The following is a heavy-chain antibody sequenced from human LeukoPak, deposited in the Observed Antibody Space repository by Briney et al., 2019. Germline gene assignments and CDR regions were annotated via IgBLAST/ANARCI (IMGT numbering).Heavy chain of an antibody. CDR1: GFTFSGSA. CDR3: TGAPGYYYDSSGY. J-gene: IGHJ4*02. V-gene: IGHV3-73*01. Sequence: PGGSLRLSCAASGFTFSGSAMHWVRQASGIGLEWVGRIRSKANSYATAYAASVKGRFTISRDDSKNTAYLQMNSLKTEDTAVYYCTGAPGYYYDSSGYWGQGTLVTVSS. D-gene: IGHD3-22*01. CDR2: IRSKANSYAT.